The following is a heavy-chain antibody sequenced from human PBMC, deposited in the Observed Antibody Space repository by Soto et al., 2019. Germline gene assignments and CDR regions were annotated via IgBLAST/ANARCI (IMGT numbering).Heavy chain of an antibody. CDR3: AKDAGDVRDRDCRGGSCSPDGMDV. D-gene: IGHD2-15*01. CDR2: ISGNGIST. J-gene: IGHJ6*02. Sequence: TLDCAAAGFTFNKYAMNWVRQAPGKGLEWVSAISGNGISTYSADSVEGRFTISRDNSKNTLYLQMKSLRAEDMAVYYCAKDAGDVRDRDCRGGSCSPDGMDVWGQGTTVTVSS. V-gene: IGHV3-23*01. CDR1: GFTFNKYA.